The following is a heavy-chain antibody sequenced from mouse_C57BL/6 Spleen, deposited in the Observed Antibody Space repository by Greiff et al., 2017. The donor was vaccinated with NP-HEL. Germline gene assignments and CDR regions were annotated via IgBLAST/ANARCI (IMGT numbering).Heavy chain of an antibody. CDR3: ARVGDYDGWFAY. CDR2: IDPSDSYT. J-gene: IGHJ3*01. CDR1: GYTFTSYW. D-gene: IGHD2-4*01. V-gene: IGHV1-69*01. Sequence: QVQLQQPGAELVMPGASVKLSCKASGYTFTSYWMHWVKQRPGQGLEWIGEIDPSDSYTNYNQKFKGKSTLTVDKSSSTAYMQLSSLTSEDSAVYYCARVGDYDGWFAYWGQGTLVTVSA.